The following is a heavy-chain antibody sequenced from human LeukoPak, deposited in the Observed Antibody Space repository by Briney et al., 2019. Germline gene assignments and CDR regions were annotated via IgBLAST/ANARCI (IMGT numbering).Heavy chain of an antibody. Sequence: ASVKVSCKSSGYTFTTYGLSWVRQAPGQGLEWMGWITPYNGHTNYAQKFQGRVTMTTDTSTSTGYMELRSLRSDDTAVYYCARDRTYDILTAYYTMDVWGEGTTVTVSS. CDR1: GYTFTTYG. CDR3: ARDRTYDILTAYYTMDV. J-gene: IGHJ6*04. V-gene: IGHV1-18*01. CDR2: ITPYNGHT. D-gene: IGHD3-9*01.